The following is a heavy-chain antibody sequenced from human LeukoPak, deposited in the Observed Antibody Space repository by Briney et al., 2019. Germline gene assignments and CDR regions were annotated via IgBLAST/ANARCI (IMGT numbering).Heavy chain of an antibody. CDR2: ISGSGGST. Sequence: GRSLRLSCAASGFTFSSYAMSWVRQAPGKGLEWVSAISGSGGSTYYADSVKGRFTISRDNSKNTLYLQMNSLRAEDTAVYYCAKLRRGYSGYDYVNWFDPWGQGTLVTVSS. CDR3: AKLRRGYSGYDYVNWFDP. V-gene: IGHV3-23*01. CDR1: GFTFSSYA. J-gene: IGHJ5*02. D-gene: IGHD5-12*01.